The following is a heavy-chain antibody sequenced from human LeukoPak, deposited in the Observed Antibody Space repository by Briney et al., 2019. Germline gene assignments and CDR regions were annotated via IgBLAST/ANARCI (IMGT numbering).Heavy chain of an antibody. CDR2: MPPDGIEK. CDR1: GFTFSSYW. V-gene: IGHV3-7*01. D-gene: IGHD1-1*01. Sequence: GGSLRLSCAVSGFTFSSYWVSWVRQAPGKGLEWVANMPPDGIEKYYVDSVRGRFTISRDNAKNSLYLQMNSLRAEDTAVYFCARSPASGTAIGYWGQGTLVTVSS. CDR3: ARSPASGTAIGY. J-gene: IGHJ4*02.